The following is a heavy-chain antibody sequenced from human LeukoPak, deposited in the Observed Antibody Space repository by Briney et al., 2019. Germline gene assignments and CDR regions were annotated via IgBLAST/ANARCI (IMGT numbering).Heavy chain of an antibody. D-gene: IGHD1-26*01. CDR2: ISSSTGYT. Sequence: GGSLRLSCAASGFTFSDYYMTWIRQAPGKGLEWVSHISSSTGYTKYADSVKGRFTISRDNAKNSLYLQMNSLRADDTAVYYCAKGRGSYSVFDYWGQGTLVTVSS. V-gene: IGHV3-11*05. CDR1: GFTFSDYY. CDR3: AKGRGSYSVFDY. J-gene: IGHJ4*02.